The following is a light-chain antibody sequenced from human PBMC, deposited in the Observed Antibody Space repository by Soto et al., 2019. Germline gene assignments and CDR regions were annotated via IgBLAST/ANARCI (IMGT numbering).Light chain of an antibody. V-gene: IGLV1-40*01. Sequence: QSVLTQPPSVSGAPGQRVTISCTVSSSNIGAGYDVHWYQQRPGTAPKLLIFGNINRPSGVSDRFSGSKSGTSASLAITGLQAEDEGDYYCQSYDSTLSARYVFGTGTKVTVL. CDR2: GNI. CDR1: SSNIGAGYD. CDR3: QSYDSTLSARYV. J-gene: IGLJ1*01.